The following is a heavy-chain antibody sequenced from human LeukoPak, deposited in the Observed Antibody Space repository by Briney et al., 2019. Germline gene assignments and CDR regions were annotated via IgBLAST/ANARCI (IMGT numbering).Heavy chain of an antibody. J-gene: IGHJ4*02. CDR2: IYYSGSA. V-gene: IGHV4-31*03. Sequence: SETLSLTCTVSGGSISSGGYYWSWIRQHPGKGLEWIGYIYYSGSAYYNPSLKSRVTISVDTSENQYSLKLSSVTAADTAVYYCARVNYGSATKEDYWGQGTLVTVSS. D-gene: IGHD3-10*01. CDR3: ARVNYGSATKEDY. CDR1: GGSISSGGYY.